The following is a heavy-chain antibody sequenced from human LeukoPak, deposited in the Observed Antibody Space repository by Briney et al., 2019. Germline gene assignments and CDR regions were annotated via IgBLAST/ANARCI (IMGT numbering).Heavy chain of an antibody. J-gene: IGHJ2*01. D-gene: IGHD6-13*01. V-gene: IGHV4-59*08. Sequence: SETLSLTCTVSGGSISSYYWSWIRQPPVKGLEWIGYIYYSGSTNYNPSLKSRVTISVDTSKNQFSLKLSSVTAADTAVYYCAKRIAPGLFDLWGRGTLVTVSS. CDR2: IYYSGST. CDR3: AKRIAPGLFDL. CDR1: GGSISSYY.